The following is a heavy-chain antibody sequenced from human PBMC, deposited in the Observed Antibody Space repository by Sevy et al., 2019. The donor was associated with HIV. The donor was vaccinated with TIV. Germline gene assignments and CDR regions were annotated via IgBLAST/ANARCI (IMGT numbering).Heavy chain of an antibody. J-gene: IGHJ6*03. D-gene: IGHD6-6*01. CDR1: GFTFSTYA. CDR2: ISGSGVST. CDR3: AKYYPLSTRPGYQYYYMDV. Sequence: RGSLRLSCAASGFTFSTYAMSWVRQAPGKGLEWVSAISGSGVSTYYADSVKGRFTISRDNSKNTLFLQMNSLRAEDTALYYCAKYYPLSTRPGYQYYYMDVWGKGTTVSVSS. V-gene: IGHV3-23*01.